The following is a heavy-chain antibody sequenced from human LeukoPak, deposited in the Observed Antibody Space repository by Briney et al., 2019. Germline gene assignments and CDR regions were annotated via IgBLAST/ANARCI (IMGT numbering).Heavy chain of an antibody. CDR1: GGSISSYY. V-gene: IGHV4-59*01. Sequence: SETLSLSCTGPGGSISSYYWSSIRQPPGKGQEWIGYNYYSGSTNYNPSLKSRVTILVDTSKNQLSLKLSSVTAADTAVYYCARDGTADYDFWSGYYPSFYFDYWGQGTLVTVSS. CDR3: ARDGTADYDFWSGYYPSFYFDY. CDR2: NYYSGST. J-gene: IGHJ4*02. D-gene: IGHD3-3*01.